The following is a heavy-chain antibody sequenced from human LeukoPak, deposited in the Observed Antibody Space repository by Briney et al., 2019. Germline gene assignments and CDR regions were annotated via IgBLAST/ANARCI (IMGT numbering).Heavy chain of an antibody. D-gene: IGHD3-22*01. Sequence: GGSLRLSCAASGFTFSKYAVSWVRQVPGKGLVWVARIDGSGSSISHADFVKGRFSISRGNAKSTLYLQMNSLRAEDTAVYYCARGPGSSGGAYVGDYWGHGTLVTVSS. J-gene: IGHJ4*01. CDR1: GFTFSKYA. CDR3: ARGPGSSGGAYVGDY. V-gene: IGHV3-74*01. CDR2: IDGSGSSI.